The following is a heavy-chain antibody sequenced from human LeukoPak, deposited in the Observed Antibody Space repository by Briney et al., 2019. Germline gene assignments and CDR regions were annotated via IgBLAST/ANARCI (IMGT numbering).Heavy chain of an antibody. D-gene: IGHD3/OR15-3a*01. J-gene: IGHJ4*02. CDR1: GFTFSSYV. V-gene: IGHV3-30*04. Sequence: PGRSLRLSCAASGFTFSSYVMHWVRQAPGKGLEWVAIISYDGSNEYYADSVKGRFTISRDNAKNSLYLQMNSLRAEDTAVYYCARDSVIYGYWGQGTLVTVSS. CDR3: ARDSVIYGY. CDR2: ISYDGSNE.